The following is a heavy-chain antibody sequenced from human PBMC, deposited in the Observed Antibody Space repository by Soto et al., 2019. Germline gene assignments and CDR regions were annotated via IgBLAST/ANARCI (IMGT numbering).Heavy chain of an antibody. Sequence: QVQLIQSGAEVKKPGASVTVSCKASEYSFTGHYLHWVRQAPGQGLVWMGWIDPKSGDTKYAPKFQDRVTMTRDTSISRAYMDLSSLRYDDTAVYYCARDYDKSGYDYFDPWGQGTLVTVSS. CDR2: IDPKSGDT. D-gene: IGHD3-22*01. CDR1: EYSFTGHY. V-gene: IGHV1-2*02. J-gene: IGHJ5*02. CDR3: ARDYDKSGYDYFDP.